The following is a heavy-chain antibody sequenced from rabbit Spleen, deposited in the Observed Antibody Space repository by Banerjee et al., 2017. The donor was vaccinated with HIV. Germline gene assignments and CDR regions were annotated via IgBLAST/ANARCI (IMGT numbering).Heavy chain of an antibody. D-gene: IGHD1-1*01. CDR2: IYAGSSAGT. Sequence: QEQLGESGGGLVQPEGSLTLTCKASGLDFTSNYWICWVRQAPGKGLEWIACIYAGSSAGTYYASWAKGRFTISKTSSTTVTLQMTSLTAADTATYFCARDNGSGDYIDVYFDLWGQGTLVTVS. V-gene: IGHV1S45*01. CDR1: GLDFTSNYW. J-gene: IGHJ4*01. CDR3: ARDNGSGDYIDVYFDL.